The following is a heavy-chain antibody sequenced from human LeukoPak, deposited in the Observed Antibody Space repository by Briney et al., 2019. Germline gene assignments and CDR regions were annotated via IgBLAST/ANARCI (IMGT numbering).Heavy chain of an antibody. CDR1: GFTFSSYG. D-gene: IGHD5-12*01. V-gene: IGHV3-30*02. CDR2: IRYDGSNK. J-gene: IGHJ6*03. Sequence: PGGSLRLSCAASGFTFSSYGMHWVRQAPGKGLEWVAFIRYDGSNKYYADSVKGRFTISRDNSKNTLYLQMNSLRAEDTAVYYCAKTLYSGYDRYYMDVWGKGTTVTISS. CDR3: AKTLYSGYDRYYMDV.